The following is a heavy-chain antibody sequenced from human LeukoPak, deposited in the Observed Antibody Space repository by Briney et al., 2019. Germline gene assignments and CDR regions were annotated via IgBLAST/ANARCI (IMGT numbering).Heavy chain of an antibody. CDR3: ARRGYHDYSGFDY. D-gene: IGHD1-26*01. CDR2: ISGSSSDI. CDR1: EFTFSSDS. J-gene: IGHJ4*02. V-gene: IGHV3-21*01. Sequence: GGSLRLSCAGSEFTFSSDSMNWVRQAPGKGLEWVSSISGSSSDIYYADSVKGRFTISRDNAKNSLHLQMKSLRAEDTAVYYCARRGYHDYSGFDYWGQGTLVTVSS.